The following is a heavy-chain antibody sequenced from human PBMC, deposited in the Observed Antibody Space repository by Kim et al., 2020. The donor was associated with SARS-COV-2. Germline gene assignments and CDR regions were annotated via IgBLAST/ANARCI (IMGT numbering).Heavy chain of an antibody. Sequence: GGSLRLSCVASGFTVATTYMSWVRQAPGKGLEWVSVLSGSAANNFYEAAVSRWTIITRDSYKNLLYLINNLLSDEDTAFYYSRKMVIMADYNDFYYSAM. CDR3: RKMVIMADYNDFYYSAM. J-gene: IGHJ6*01. D-gene: IGHD2-21*01. V-gene: IGHV3-23*01. CDR1: GFTVATTY. CDR2: LSGSAANN.